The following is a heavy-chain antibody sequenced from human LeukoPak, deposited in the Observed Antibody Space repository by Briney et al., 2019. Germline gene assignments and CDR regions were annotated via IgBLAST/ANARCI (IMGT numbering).Heavy chain of an antibody. Sequence: GGSLRLSCAASGFTFSTYAMNWVRQAPGKGLEWVSVIVGDGGGIHYADSVSGRFTISRDNSRNTLYLQMNSPRVEDTAVYYCAKDRIPDGKYSIDFWGQGTLVTVSS. CDR3: AKDRIPDGKYSIDF. CDR1: GFTFSTYA. J-gene: IGHJ4*02. CDR2: IVGDGGGI. D-gene: IGHD5-24*01. V-gene: IGHV3-23*01.